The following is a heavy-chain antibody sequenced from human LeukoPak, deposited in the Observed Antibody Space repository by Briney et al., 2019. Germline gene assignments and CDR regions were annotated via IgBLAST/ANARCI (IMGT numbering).Heavy chain of an antibody. J-gene: IGHJ4*02. CDR1: GYTFTSYY. CDR2: FNPSDGRA. D-gene: IGHD4-17*01. CDR3: ARQAVTTGWYFDY. V-gene: IGHV1-46*01. Sequence: VASVKVSCKSSGYTFTSYYLHWVRQAPGQGLEWMGIFNPSDGRATYTQKSQGRVTMTRDTSTSTVYMDLSSLRSDDTAVYYCARQAVTTGWYFDYWGQGTLVAVSS.